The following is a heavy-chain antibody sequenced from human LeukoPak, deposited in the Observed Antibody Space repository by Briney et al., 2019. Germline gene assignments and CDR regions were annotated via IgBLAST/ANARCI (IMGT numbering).Heavy chain of an antibody. V-gene: IGHV3-23*01. Sequence: GGSLRLSCAASGFTFSSYAMNWVRQAPGKGLEWVSGIHGSGVGTYYAHSVKGRFTISRDNSKNTLYLQMNSLKTEDTALYYCSTFTLWGQGTPVTVSS. CDR3: STFTL. D-gene: IGHD2/OR15-2a*01. J-gene: IGHJ4*02. CDR1: GFTFSSYA. CDR2: IHGSGVGT.